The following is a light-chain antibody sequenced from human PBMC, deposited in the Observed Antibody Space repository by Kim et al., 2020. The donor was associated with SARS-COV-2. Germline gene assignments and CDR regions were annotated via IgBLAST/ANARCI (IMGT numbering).Light chain of an antibody. J-gene: IGKJ2*01. V-gene: IGKV1D-12*01. CDR2: AAS. Sequence: SASMRDRVTVSCRASRDISKWLNWHQQKPGKAPKLVISAASDLPSGVPSRFSGSRSGTDFTLTINDLQPEDFATYYCQQADQFPYNFGQGTKLEIK. CDR3: QQADQFPYN. CDR1: RDISKW.